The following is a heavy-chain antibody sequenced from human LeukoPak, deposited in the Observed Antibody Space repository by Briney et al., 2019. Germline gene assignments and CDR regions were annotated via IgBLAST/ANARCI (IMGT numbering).Heavy chain of an antibody. CDR1: GGTFSSYA. Sequence: SVKVSCKASGGTFSSYAISWVRQAPGQGLEWMGGIIPIFGTANYAQKFQGRVTITADKSTSTAYMELSSLRSEDTAVYYCAREGYCSSTSCYEISFDIWGQGTMVTVSS. CDR2: IIPIFGTA. D-gene: IGHD2-2*01. J-gene: IGHJ3*02. V-gene: IGHV1-69*06. CDR3: AREGYCSSTSCYEISFDI.